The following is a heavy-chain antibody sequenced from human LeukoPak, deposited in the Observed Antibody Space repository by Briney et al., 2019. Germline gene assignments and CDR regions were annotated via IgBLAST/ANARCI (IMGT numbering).Heavy chain of an antibody. D-gene: IGHD4-17*01. V-gene: IGHV5-51*01. Sequence: GESLKISCKGSGYSFTSYWIGWVRQMPGKGLEWMGIIYPGDSNTRYSPSFQGQVTISADKSISTAYLQWSSLKASDTAMYYCATQSTVTNDAFDIWGQGTMVTVSS. CDR1: GYSFTSYW. CDR2: IYPGDSNT. J-gene: IGHJ3*02. CDR3: ATQSTVTNDAFDI.